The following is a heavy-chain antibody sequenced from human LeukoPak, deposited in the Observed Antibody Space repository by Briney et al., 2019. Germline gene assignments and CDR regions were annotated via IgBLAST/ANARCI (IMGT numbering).Heavy chain of an antibody. V-gene: IGHV1-18*04. CDR1: GYTFTSYY. J-gene: IGHJ4*02. CDR3: ARKNYGSRSYYNRLALGY. Sequence: VASVKVSCKSSGYTFTSYYMHWVRQAPGQGLEWMGWISAYNGNTNYAQKLQGRVTMTTDTSTSTAYMELRSLRSDDTAVYYCARKNYGSRSYYNRLALGYWGQGTLVTVSS. D-gene: IGHD3-10*01. CDR2: ISAYNGNT.